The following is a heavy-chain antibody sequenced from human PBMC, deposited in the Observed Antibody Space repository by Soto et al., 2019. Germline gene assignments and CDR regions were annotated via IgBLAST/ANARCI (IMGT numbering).Heavy chain of an antibody. CDR2: INHSGST. CDR3: ARDYDSIGNWFDP. D-gene: IGHD3-3*01. V-gene: IGHV4-34*01. Sequence: SETMSVTCAVDGGFFTGHYWNWFRQSPGKGLEWIGEINHSGSTNYNPSLKSRVTISVDTSKNQFSLKLSSVTAADTAVYYCARDYDSIGNWFDPWGQGTLVTVSS. J-gene: IGHJ5*02. CDR1: GGFFTGHY.